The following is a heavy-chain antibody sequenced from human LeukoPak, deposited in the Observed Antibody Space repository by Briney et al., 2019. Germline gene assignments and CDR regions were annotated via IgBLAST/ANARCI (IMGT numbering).Heavy chain of an antibody. Sequence: NASETLSLTCTVSGGSISSYYWSWIRQPPGKGLEWIGYIYYSGSTKYNPSLKSRVTISVDTSKNQFSLKLSSVTAADTAVYYCARWYSSGWAFDYWGQGTLVPVSS. CDR1: GGSISSYY. D-gene: IGHD6-19*01. V-gene: IGHV4-59*08. J-gene: IGHJ4*02. CDR3: ARWYSSGWAFDY. CDR2: IYYSGST.